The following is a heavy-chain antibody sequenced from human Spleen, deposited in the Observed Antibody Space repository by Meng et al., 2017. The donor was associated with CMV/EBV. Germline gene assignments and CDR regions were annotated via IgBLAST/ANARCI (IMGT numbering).Heavy chain of an antibody. Sequence: SGYPFTSYGISWVRQAPGQRPEWMGWIDPYSGATTFAQKFQGRVTLTRDTSIRTVYVEVSRLTSDDTAVYYCARRYCTGGSCYPDYWGPGTLVTVSS. CDR2: IDPYSGAT. CDR3: ARRYCTGGSCYPDY. D-gene: IGHD2-15*01. V-gene: IGHV1-2*02. J-gene: IGHJ4*02. CDR1: GYPFTSYG.